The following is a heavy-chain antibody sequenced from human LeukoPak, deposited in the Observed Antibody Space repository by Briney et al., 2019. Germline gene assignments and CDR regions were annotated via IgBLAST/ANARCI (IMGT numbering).Heavy chain of an antibody. J-gene: IGHJ4*02. CDR1: GFTFGSYR. Sequence: GGSLRLSCAASGFTFGSYRMSWVRQAPGKGPEWVANIKKDGSEKKYVDSVKGRFTISRDNAKNSLYLQMNSLRAEDTAVYYCVRDYPVTNPLWGQGTRVTVSS. V-gene: IGHV3-7*01. CDR2: IKKDGSEK. D-gene: IGHD4-17*01. CDR3: VRDYPVTNPL.